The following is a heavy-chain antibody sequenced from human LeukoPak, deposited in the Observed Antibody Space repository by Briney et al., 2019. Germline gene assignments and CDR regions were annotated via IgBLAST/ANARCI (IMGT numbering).Heavy chain of an antibody. D-gene: IGHD3-22*01. J-gene: IGHJ4*02. CDR3: ARPSYYYDSSGYHYDVYYFDY. V-gene: IGHV5-51*01. Sequence: GESLKISCXGSGYSFTSYWIGWVRQMPGKGLEWMGIIYPGDSDTRYSPSFQGQVTISADKSISTAYLQWSSLKASDTAMYYCARPSYYYDSSGYHYDVYYFDYWGQGTLVTVSS. CDR2: IYPGDSDT. CDR1: GYSFTSYW.